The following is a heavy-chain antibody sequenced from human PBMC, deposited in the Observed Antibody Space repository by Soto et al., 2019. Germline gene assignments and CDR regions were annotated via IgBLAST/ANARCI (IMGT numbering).Heavy chain of an antibody. CDR2: ISRSSTGL. V-gene: IGHV3-48*02. CDR3: ARAATWGLDV. D-gene: IGHD1-26*01. J-gene: IGHJ6*01. Sequence: EVQLVESGGGLVQPGGSLRLSCAASGFTFSLYSMSWVRQAPGKGLEWVSYISRSSTGLHYADSVKGRFTISRDDVTNSMHLQMNSLRDGDTAVYYCARAATWGLDVWGQGTTVSISS. CDR1: GFTFSLYS.